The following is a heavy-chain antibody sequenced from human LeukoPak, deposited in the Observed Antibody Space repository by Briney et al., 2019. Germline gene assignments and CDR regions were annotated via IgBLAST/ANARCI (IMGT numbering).Heavy chain of an antibody. Sequence: GGSLRLSCAASGFTFSSYAMYWVRQAPGKGLEYVSAISTNGGSTYYANSVKGRFTISRDNSKNTLYLQMGSLRAEDMGVYYCAGGSSWYRGIDYWGQGTLVTVSS. CDR1: GFTFSSYA. CDR3: AGGSSWYRGIDY. CDR2: ISTNGGST. D-gene: IGHD6-13*01. V-gene: IGHV3-64*01. J-gene: IGHJ4*02.